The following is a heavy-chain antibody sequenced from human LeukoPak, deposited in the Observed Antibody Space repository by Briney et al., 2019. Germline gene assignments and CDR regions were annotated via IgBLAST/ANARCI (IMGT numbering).Heavy chain of an antibody. J-gene: IGHJ4*02. D-gene: IGHD1-26*01. V-gene: IGHV3-23*01. CDR1: GFTFSSYA. Sequence: GGSLRLSCAASGFTFSSYAMSWVRQAPGKGLEWVSAISGSGGSTYYADSVKGRFTISRDNSKNTLYLQMNSLRAEDTAVYYCAKDPRRIIVGATTDYWGQGTLVTVSS. CDR2: ISGSGGST. CDR3: AKDPRRIIVGATTDY.